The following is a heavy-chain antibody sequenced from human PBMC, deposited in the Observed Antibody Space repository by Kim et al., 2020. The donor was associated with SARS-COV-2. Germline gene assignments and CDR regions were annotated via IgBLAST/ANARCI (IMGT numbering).Heavy chain of an antibody. Sequence: GGSLRLSCAASGFTFSSYWMSWVRQAPGKGLEWVANIKQDGSEKYYVDSVKGRFTISRDNAKNSLYLQMNSLRAEDTAVYYCARDHHYYDSSGAAFDIWGQGTMVTVSS. CDR1: GFTFSSYW. D-gene: IGHD3-22*01. CDR2: IKQDGSEK. J-gene: IGHJ3*02. CDR3: ARDHHYYDSSGAAFDI. V-gene: IGHV3-7*05.